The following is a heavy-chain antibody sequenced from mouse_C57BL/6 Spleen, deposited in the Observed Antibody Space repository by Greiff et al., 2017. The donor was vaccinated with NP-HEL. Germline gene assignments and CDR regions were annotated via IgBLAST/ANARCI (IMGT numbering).Heavy chain of an antibody. CDR2: IDPSDSYT. CDR3: ALIYYGNYVSYYAMDY. V-gene: IGHV1-69*01. CDR1: GYTFTSYW. J-gene: IGHJ4*01. D-gene: IGHD2-1*01. Sequence: QVQLKQPGAELVMPGASVKLSCKASGYTFTSYWMHWVKQRPGQGLEWIGEIDPSDSYTNYNQKFKGKSTLTVDKSSSTAYMQLSSLTSEDSAVYYCALIYYGNYVSYYAMDYWGQGTSVTVSS.